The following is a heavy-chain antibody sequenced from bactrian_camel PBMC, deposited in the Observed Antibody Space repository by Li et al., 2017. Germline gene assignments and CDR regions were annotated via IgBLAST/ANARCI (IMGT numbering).Heavy chain of an antibody. Sequence: VQLVESGGNSVQAGGSPRLSCAASGLDFRYYCMSWFRQAPGKEREGVAHIYTRGGGDSTYADSVKGRFTISQDSGKNTLYLQMNSLRPEDTAMYLCAANRGWCPPLDGGYDYHYRGQGTQVTVS. J-gene: IGHJ4*01. CDR2: IYTRGGGDST. V-gene: IGHV3S1*01. D-gene: IGHD1*01. CDR1: GLDFRYYC. CDR3: AANRGWCPPLDGGYDYHY.